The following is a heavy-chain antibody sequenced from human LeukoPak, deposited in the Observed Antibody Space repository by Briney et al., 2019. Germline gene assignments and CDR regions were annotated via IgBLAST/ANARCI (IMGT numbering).Heavy chain of an antibody. Sequence: GSLRLPCAASGFTFSSYWMSWVRQAPGKGLEWVANIKQDGSEKYYVDSVKGRFTISRDNAKNSLYLQMNSLGAEDTAVYYCARLGGRVPAFLDYWGQGTLVTVSS. CDR2: IKQDGSEK. D-gene: IGHD2-2*01. CDR1: GFTFSSYW. CDR3: ARLGGRVPAFLDY. J-gene: IGHJ4*02. V-gene: IGHV3-7*01.